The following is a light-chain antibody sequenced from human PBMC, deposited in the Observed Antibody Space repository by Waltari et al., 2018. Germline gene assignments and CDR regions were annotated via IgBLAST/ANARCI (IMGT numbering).Light chain of an antibody. V-gene: IGLV1-47*01. CDR2: TNN. Sequence: QSVLSQPPSASGTPGQRVTLPSSGRHYNIRHHYIYSYHQLPGTAPKLPIYTNNHRPSGVPDRFSGSKSGTSASLAISGLRSEDEADYYCASWDGSLGGVIFGGGTKLTVL. CDR3: ASWDGSLGGVI. J-gene: IGLJ2*01. CDR1: HYNIRHHY.